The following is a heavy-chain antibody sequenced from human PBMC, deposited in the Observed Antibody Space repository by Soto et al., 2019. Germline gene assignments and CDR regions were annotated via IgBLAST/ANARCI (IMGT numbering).Heavy chain of an antibody. CDR3: AIPSGLTVTGPDY. CDR1: GFTFSSYA. V-gene: IGHV3-23*01. Sequence: PGGSLRLSCADPGFTFSSYAMSWVRQAPGKGLEWVSAISGDSGSTYYADSVKGRFTISRDNSKNTLYLQMNSLRAGDTALYYCAIPSGLTVTGPDYWGQGTLVTVSS. CDR2: ISGDSGST. J-gene: IGHJ4*02. D-gene: IGHD6-19*01.